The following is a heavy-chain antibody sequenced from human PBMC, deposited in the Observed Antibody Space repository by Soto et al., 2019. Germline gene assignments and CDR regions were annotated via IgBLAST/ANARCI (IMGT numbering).Heavy chain of an antibody. CDR3: ARDQTAVAGNSVDFDI. J-gene: IGHJ3*02. CDR1: GNSVSSNSAA. CDR2: TYYRSKWYN. D-gene: IGHD6-19*01. Sequence: SHTLSLPCGMSGNSVSSNSAALDLIKKSPSRGLECLGRTYYRSKWYNDYAVSVKSRITINPDTSKNQFSLQLNSVTPEDTAVYYCARDQTAVAGNSVDFDIWGQGTMVTVSS. V-gene: IGHV6-1*01.